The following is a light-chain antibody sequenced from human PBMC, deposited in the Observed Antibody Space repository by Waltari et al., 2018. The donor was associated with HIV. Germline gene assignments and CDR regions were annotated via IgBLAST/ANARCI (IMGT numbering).Light chain of an antibody. CDR1: SNDIGTYNF. Sequence: QSALTQPPSASGSPGQSVALSCTGSSNDIGTYNFVSWYQHHPGKAPKLIIYDVTRRPPGIPDRFAGTKSGYTASLTVSDLQGEDEADYYCVSYTEKDTFLLFGGGTKLAV. CDR2: DVT. J-gene: IGLJ2*01. CDR3: VSYTEKDTFLL. V-gene: IGLV2-8*01.